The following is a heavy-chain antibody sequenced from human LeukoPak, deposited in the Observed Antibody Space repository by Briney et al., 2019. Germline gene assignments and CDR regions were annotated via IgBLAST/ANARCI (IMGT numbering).Heavy chain of an antibody. CDR1: GGSISSGDYY. CDR2: IYYSGST. D-gene: IGHD1-26*01. V-gene: IGHV4-30-4*01. CDR3: ASEWGANWYFDL. J-gene: IGHJ2*01. Sequence: SETLSLTCTVSGGSISSGDYYWSWIRQPPGKGLEWIGYIYYSGSTYYNPSLKSRVTISVDTSKNQFSLKLSSVTAADTAVYYCASEWGANWYFDLWGRGTLVTVSS.